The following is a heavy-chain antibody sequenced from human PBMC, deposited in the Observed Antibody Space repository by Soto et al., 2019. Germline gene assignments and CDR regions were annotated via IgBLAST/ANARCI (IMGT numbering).Heavy chain of an antibody. Sequence: PGESLKISCKGSGYNFGDEWIGWVRQVPGKGLEWVGIISPGDGETAYSPSFKGQVTISADNSLKTAYLQWTSLKASDTAVYYCARTTPYGSGSYYNAVWWFDPWGQGTLVTVSS. CDR2: ISPGDGET. CDR1: GYNFGDEW. V-gene: IGHV5-51*01. J-gene: IGHJ5*02. D-gene: IGHD3-10*01. CDR3: ARTTPYGSGSYYNAVWWFDP.